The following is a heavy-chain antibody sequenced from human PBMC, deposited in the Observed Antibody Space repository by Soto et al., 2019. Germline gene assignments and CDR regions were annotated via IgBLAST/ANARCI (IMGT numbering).Heavy chain of an antibody. CDR3: AKFPLWEQWLVPHHFDY. D-gene: IGHD6-19*01. CDR1: GFTFSSYA. CDR2: ISGSGGST. J-gene: IGHJ4*02. Sequence: GWSLRLSCAASGFTFSSYAMSWVRQAPGKGLEWVSAISGSGGSTYYADSVKGRFTISRDNSKNTLYLQMNSLRAEDTAVYYCAKFPLWEQWLVPHHFDYWGQGTLVTVSS. V-gene: IGHV3-23*01.